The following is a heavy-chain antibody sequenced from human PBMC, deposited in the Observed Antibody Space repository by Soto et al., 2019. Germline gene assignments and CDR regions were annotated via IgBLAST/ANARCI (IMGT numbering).Heavy chain of an antibody. D-gene: IGHD2-2*01. Sequence: SETLSLTCTVYGGSFSGYYWSWIRQPPGKGLEWIGYIYYSGSTHYNPSLKSRVTISVDTSKNQFSLKLSSVTAADTAVYYCARHAPYCSSTSHCAYGMDVWGQGTTVTVSS. J-gene: IGHJ6*02. CDR1: GGSFSGYY. V-gene: IGHV4-59*08. CDR2: IYYSGST. CDR3: ARHAPYCSSTSHCAYGMDV.